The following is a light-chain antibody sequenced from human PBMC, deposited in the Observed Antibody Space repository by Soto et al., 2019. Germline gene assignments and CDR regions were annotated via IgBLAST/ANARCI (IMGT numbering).Light chain of an antibody. Sequence: EIVLTQSPDTLSLSPGERATLSCRASQSVSSHLAWYQQKPGQAPRLLIYEASNRATGIPARFSGSGSGTDFTLTISSLEPEDVAVYYCQQRSNLLTFGGGTKVEIK. CDR3: QQRSNLLT. V-gene: IGKV3-11*01. J-gene: IGKJ4*01. CDR2: EAS. CDR1: QSVSSH.